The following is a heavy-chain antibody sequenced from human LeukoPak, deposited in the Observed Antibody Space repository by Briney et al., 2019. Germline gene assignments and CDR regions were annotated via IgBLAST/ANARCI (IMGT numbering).Heavy chain of an antibody. CDR3: ARDGPPGVNGIDY. D-gene: IGHD3-22*01. Sequence: GGSLRLSYAASGFTFSSYGMHWVRQAPGKGLEWVAVISYDGSNKYYADSVKGRSTISRDNSKNTLYLQMNSLRAEDTAVYYCARDGPPGVNGIDYWGQGTLVTVSS. CDR2: ISYDGSNK. J-gene: IGHJ4*02. CDR1: GFTFSSYG. V-gene: IGHV3-30*19.